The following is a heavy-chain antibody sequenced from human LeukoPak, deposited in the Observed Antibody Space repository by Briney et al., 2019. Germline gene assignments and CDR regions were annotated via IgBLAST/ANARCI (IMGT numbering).Heavy chain of an antibody. D-gene: IGHD2-15*01. CDR1: GGSISSYY. CDR3: ARSFRKVVVAATGYNWFDP. J-gene: IGHJ5*02. Sequence: PSETLSLTCTVSGGSISSYYWSWIRQPPGKGLEWMGYIYYSGSTNYNPSLKSRVTISVDTSKNQFSLKLSSVTAADTAVYYCARSFRKVVVAATGYNWFDPWGQGTLVTVSS. CDR2: IYYSGST. V-gene: IGHV4-59*01.